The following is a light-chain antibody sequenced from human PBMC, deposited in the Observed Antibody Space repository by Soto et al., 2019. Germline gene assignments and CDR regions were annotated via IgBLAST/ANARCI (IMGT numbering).Light chain of an antibody. CDR1: SSDVGGYNS. V-gene: IGLV2-11*01. CDR3: CSYAGSYTHV. J-gene: IGLJ1*01. Sequence: QSALTQPHSVSGSPGQSVTISCTGTSSDVGGYNSVSWYQHHPGKAPKLIIYDVSERPSGVPDRFSGSKSGNTGNTASLTISGLQAEDEADYYCCSYAGSYTHVFGSGTKLTVL. CDR2: DVS.